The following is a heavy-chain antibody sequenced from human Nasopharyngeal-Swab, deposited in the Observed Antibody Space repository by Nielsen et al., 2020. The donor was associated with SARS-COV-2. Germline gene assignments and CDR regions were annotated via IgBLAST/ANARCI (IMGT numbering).Heavy chain of an antibody. D-gene: IGHD2-21*02. Sequence: LKISCAASGFTFSDYYMSWFRQAPGKGLEWVSYISGRPYRASNYYTNYADSVRGRFTISRDNAKNSLYLEMNNLRAEDMAVYYCARPDCGGDCFSPSYFDSWGQGTLVTVSS. CDR3: ARPDCGGDCFSPSYFDS. V-gene: IGHV3-11*06. CDR1: GFTFSDYY. J-gene: IGHJ4*02. CDR2: ISGRPYRASNYYT.